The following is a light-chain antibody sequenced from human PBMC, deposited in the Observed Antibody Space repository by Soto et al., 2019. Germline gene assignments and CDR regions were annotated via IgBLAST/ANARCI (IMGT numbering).Light chain of an antibody. CDR3: QQTNIFPFT. J-gene: IGKJ2*01. CDR1: QSISSY. CDR2: AAS. Sequence: DIQLTQSPSSLSASVGERATISCRASQSISSYLNWYQQKPGKAPKLLIYAASSLQSGVPSRFSGSGSGTDFSLTISSLQPEDFATYFCQQTNIFPFTFGQGTKLDIK. V-gene: IGKV1-39*01.